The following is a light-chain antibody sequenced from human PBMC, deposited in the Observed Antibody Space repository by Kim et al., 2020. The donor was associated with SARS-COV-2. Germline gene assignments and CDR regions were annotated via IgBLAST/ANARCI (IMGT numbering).Light chain of an antibody. CDR1: ALPKQY. J-gene: IGLJ2*01. V-gene: IGLV3-25*03. CDR2: TDS. Sequence: SYELTQPPSVSVSPGQTARITCSGDALPKQYAYWYQQKPGQAPVLVIYTDSERPSGIPERFSGSSSGTTVTLTISGVQAEDEADYYCQSADSSGTYRVFGGGTQLTVL. CDR3: QSADSSGTYRV.